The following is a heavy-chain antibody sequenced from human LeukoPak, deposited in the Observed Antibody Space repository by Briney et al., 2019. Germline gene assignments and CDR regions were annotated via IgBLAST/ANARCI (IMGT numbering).Heavy chain of an antibody. CDR1: GFTFSSYA. D-gene: IGHD3-22*01. CDR3: VRKASYYESSEDGYFDL. CDR2: ISSSGGTT. J-gene: IGHJ2*01. Sequence: GGSLRLSCAASGFTFSSYAMTWVRQAPGKGLEWVSGISSSGGTTYHADSVKGRFTISRDNSKNTLYLQMNSLRAEDTAVYYCVRKASYYESSEDGYFDLWGRGTLVTVSS. V-gene: IGHV3-23*01.